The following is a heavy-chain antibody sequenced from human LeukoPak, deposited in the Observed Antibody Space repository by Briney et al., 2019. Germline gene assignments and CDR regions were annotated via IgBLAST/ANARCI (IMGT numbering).Heavy chain of an antibody. CDR1: GGSISSGSYY. V-gene: IGHV4-61*02. D-gene: IGHD2-15*01. CDR2: IYTSGST. J-gene: IGHJ4*02. CDR3: ARATYSANRFDY. Sequence: SETLSLTCTVSGGSISSGSYYWSWIRQPAGKGLEWIGRIYTSGSTNYNTSLKSRVTISVDTSKNQFSLKLSSVTAADTAVYYCARATYSANRFDYWGQGTLVTVSS.